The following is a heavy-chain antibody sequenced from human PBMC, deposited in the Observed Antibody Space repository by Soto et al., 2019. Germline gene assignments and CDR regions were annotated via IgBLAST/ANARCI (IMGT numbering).Heavy chain of an antibody. V-gene: IGHV3-23*01. Sequence: GGSLRLSCAASGFTFSSYAMSWVRQAPGKGLEWVSAISGSGGSTYYADSVKGRFTISRDNSKDTLYLQMNSLRAEDTAVYYCAKDLPYDSSGEAEYFQHWGQGTLVTVSS. CDR3: AKDLPYDSSGEAEYFQH. D-gene: IGHD3-22*01. J-gene: IGHJ1*01. CDR1: GFTFSSYA. CDR2: ISGSGGST.